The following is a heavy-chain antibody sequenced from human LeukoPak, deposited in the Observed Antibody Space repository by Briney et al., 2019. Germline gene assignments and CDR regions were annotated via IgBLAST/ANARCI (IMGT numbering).Heavy chain of an antibody. J-gene: IGHJ2*01. D-gene: IGHD2-2*01. CDR3: ARQYCSATSCYNWYFDL. V-gene: IGHV5-51*01. CDR1: GYRFTSYW. CDR2: IYPGDSDT. Sequence: GASLKISCKASGYRFTSYWVGWVRQMPGRDLEWMGIIYPGDSDTRYSPSFQGQVTISVDKSINTAYLQWSSLKASDTAMYYCARQYCSATSCYNWYFDLWGRGTQVSVSS.